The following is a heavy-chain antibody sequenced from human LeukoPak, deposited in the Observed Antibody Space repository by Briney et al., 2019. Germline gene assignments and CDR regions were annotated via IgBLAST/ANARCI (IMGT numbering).Heavy chain of an antibody. Sequence: KTSETLSLTCTVSGYSISSGYYWGWIRQPPGKGLEWIGSIYHSGSTYYNPSLKSRVTISVDTSKNQFSLKLSSVTAADTAVYYCARDYGSGSFGYWGQGTLVTVSS. V-gene: IGHV4-38-2*02. J-gene: IGHJ4*02. CDR2: IYHSGST. D-gene: IGHD3-10*01. CDR1: GYSISSGYY. CDR3: ARDYGSGSFGY.